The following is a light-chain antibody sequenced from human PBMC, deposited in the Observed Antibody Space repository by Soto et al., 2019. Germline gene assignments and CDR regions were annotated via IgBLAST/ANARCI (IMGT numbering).Light chain of an antibody. Sequence: QSVLTQPPSVSGAPGQRVTISCTGSSSNIGAGYDVHWYQQLPGTAPKLLIYGNSNRPSGVPDRFSGSKSGTSASLAITGLQAEDEADYHCPSYDSSLSGSVFRTGTKVTV. CDR2: GNS. J-gene: IGLJ1*01. CDR1: SSNIGAGYD. V-gene: IGLV1-40*01. CDR3: PSYDSSLSGSV.